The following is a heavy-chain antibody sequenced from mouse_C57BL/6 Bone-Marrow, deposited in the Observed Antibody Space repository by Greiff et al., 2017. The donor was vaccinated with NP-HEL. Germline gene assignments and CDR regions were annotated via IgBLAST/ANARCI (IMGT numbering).Heavy chain of an antibody. J-gene: IGHJ3*01. D-gene: IGHD1-2*01. CDR3: ARCDYGTWFAY. CDR1: GYTFTNYW. CDR2: IYPGGGYT. Sequence: VQLQQSGAELVRPGTSVKMSCKASGYTFTNYWIGWAKQRPGHGLEWIGDIYPGGGYTNYNEKFKGKATLTADTSSSTAYMQFSSLTSEDSAIYYCARCDYGTWFAYWGQGTLVTVSA. V-gene: IGHV1-63*01.